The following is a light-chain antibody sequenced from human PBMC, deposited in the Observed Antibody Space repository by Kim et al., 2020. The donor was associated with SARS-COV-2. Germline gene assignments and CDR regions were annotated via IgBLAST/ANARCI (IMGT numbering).Light chain of an antibody. Sequence: EIVLTQSPATLSLSPGERATLSCRASRIVSTFLAWYQQKPGQAPRLLIYDASNRATGIPPRFSGSGSGTDFTLTISSLEPDDFAVYYCHHRRDWPLTFGGGTKVDIK. CDR3: HHRRDWPLT. V-gene: IGKV3-11*01. CDR2: DAS. J-gene: IGKJ4*01. CDR1: RIVSTF.